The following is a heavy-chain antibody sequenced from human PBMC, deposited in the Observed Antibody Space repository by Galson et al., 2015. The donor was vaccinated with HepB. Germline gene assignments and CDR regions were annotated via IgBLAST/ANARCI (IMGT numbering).Heavy chain of an antibody. Sequence: LSLTCTVSGGSISSGDYYWSWIRQPPGKGLEWIGYIYYSGSTYYNPSLKSRVTISVDTSKNQFSLKLSSVTAADTAVYYCARVGLVVQGIDYWGQGTLVTVSS. J-gene: IGHJ4*02. CDR2: IYYSGST. V-gene: IGHV4-30-4*01. CDR1: GGSISSGDYY. CDR3: ARVGLVVQGIDY. D-gene: IGHD2-15*01.